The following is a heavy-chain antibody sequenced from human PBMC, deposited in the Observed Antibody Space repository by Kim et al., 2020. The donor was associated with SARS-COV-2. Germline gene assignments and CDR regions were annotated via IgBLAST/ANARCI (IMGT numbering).Heavy chain of an antibody. Sequence: GGSLRLSCTASGFIFSDYSMNWVRQAPGKGLEWLSYISSSSSTIYYADSVKGRFTISRDNARNSLFLQMYSLTDEDTAVYYCARAPRYSGYVDWGQGTLVTVSS. CDR2: ISSSSSTI. V-gene: IGHV3-48*02. CDR1: GFIFSDYS. J-gene: IGHJ4*02. D-gene: IGHD5-12*01. CDR3: ARAPRYSGYVD.